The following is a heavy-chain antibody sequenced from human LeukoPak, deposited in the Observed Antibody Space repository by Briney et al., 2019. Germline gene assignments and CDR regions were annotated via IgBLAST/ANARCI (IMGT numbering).Heavy chain of an antibody. J-gene: IGHJ5*02. CDR1: GGSISTYY. CDR2: VYRSGST. D-gene: IGHD3-10*01. V-gene: IGHV4-4*08. CDR3: AKVTPSFAHNWFDP. Sequence: PSETLSLTCTVSGGSISTYYWSWIRQSPEKGLEWIGDVYRSGSTNYNPSLKSRVTISVDTSKNQFSLRLTSVTAADTAVYYCAKVTPSFAHNWFDPWGQGTLVTVSS.